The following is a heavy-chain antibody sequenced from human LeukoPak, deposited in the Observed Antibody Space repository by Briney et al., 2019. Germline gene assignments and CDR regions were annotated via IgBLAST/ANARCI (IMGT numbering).Heavy chain of an antibody. V-gene: IGHV4-59*01. Sequence: NPSETLSLTCSVSGGPISSYYWSWIRQPPGKGLEWIGNIYYSGSTNYNPSLKSRATISVDTSKNQFSLKLSSVTAADTAVYYCARSYDSSGYYFDYWGQGTLVTVSS. CDR1: GGPISSYY. D-gene: IGHD3-22*01. CDR3: ARSYDSSGYYFDY. CDR2: IYYSGST. J-gene: IGHJ4*02.